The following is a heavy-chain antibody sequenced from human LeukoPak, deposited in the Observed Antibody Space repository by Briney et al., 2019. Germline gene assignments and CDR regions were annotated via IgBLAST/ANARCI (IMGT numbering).Heavy chain of an antibody. CDR2: ISWNSGSI. Sequence: GRSLRLSCAASGFTFDDYAMHWVRQAPGKGLEWVSGISWNSGSIGYADSVKGRFTISRDNAKNSLYLQMNSLRAEDTAVYYCARRGAAGYWGQGTLVTVSS. CDR1: GFTFDDYA. V-gene: IGHV3-9*01. J-gene: IGHJ4*02. CDR3: ARRGAAGY. D-gene: IGHD6-13*01.